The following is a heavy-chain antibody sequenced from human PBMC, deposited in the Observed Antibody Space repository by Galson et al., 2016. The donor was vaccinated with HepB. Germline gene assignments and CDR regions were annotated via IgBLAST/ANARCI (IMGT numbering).Heavy chain of an antibody. Sequence: SLRLSCAASGFTFHAYSMTWVRQAPGKGLEWVSSISADSSYISYAASLKGRFTISRDNAKNSLYLQMNSLRDEDTAVYYCATQYCSGGSCYSAAPGYWYFDLWGRGTLVTVSS. CDR2: ISADSSYI. CDR1: GFTFHAYS. J-gene: IGHJ2*01. V-gene: IGHV3-21*01. D-gene: IGHD2-15*01. CDR3: ATQYCSGGSCYSAAPGYWYFDL.